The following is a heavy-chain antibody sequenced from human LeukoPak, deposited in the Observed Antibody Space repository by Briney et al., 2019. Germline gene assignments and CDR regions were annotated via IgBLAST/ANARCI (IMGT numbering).Heavy chain of an antibody. V-gene: IGHV4-34*01. D-gene: IGHD3-22*01. CDR1: TESFRGYY. J-gene: IGHJ5*02. Sequence: SETLSLTCAVYTESFRGYYWSWIRQSPGKGLEWIGEINHSGSSNYNPSLKGRVTISVDTSKNQFSLKLSSVTAADASVYYCARVNYYDSSGSYWWFDPWGQGTLVTVSS. CDR3: ARVNYYDSSGSYWWFDP. CDR2: INHSGSS.